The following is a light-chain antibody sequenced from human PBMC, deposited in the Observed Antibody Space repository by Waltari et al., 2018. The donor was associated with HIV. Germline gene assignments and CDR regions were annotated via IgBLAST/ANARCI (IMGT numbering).Light chain of an antibody. Sequence: QAVVTQEPSLTVSPGGTVTLTCASITGAVTSGHYPYLFQQKPDQVPMTLIYETSNKHSWTPARFSGALLGGKAALTLSDAQPEDEADYYCLLSYSGVRVFGGGTK. J-gene: IGLJ3*02. CDR2: ETS. CDR1: TGAVTSGHY. V-gene: IGLV7-46*01. CDR3: LLSYSGVRV.